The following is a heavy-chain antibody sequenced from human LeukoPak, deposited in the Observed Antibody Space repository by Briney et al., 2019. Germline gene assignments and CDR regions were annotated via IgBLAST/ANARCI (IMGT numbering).Heavy chain of an antibody. J-gene: IGHJ4*02. V-gene: IGHV4-59*08. CDR2: IYNSGST. CDR3: ARHGGSWPFDY. D-gene: IGHD6-13*01. Sequence: SETLSLTCTVSGGSISTYYLSWIRQPPGKGLEWIGYIYNSGSTKYNPSLKSRVTIPIDTSKNQFSLNLNSVTAADTALYYCARHGGSWPFDYGGQGSLVTVSS. CDR1: GGSISTYY.